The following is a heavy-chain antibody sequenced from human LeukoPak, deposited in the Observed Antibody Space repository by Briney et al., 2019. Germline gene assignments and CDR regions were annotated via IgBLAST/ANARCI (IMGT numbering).Heavy chain of an antibody. J-gene: IGHJ3*01. V-gene: IGHV3-74*01. CDR1: GSTFSTAW. Sequence: PGGSLRLSCAASGSTFSTAWMHWARQAPGKGLVWVSRIYSDGSDKTYADSVRGRFTISRDNAKNTVYLQMNSLRAEDSAVYYCASDSGHAFYFWGQGTMVTVSS. CDR2: IYSDGSDK. D-gene: IGHD3-10*01. CDR3: ASDSGHAFYF.